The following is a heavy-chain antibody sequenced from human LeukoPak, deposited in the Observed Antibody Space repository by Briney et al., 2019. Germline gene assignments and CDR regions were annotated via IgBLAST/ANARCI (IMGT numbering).Heavy chain of an antibody. CDR3: ARDRSTDAFDI. D-gene: IGHD6-6*01. J-gene: IGHJ3*02. CDR1: GGSISSSSYY. V-gene: IGHV4-39*07. Sequence: SETLSLTCTLSGGSISSSSYYWGWIRQPPGKGLEWIGSIYYSGSTNYNPSLKSRVTISVDTSKNQFSLKLSSVTAADTAVHYCARDRSTDAFDIWGQGTMVTVSS. CDR2: IYYSGST.